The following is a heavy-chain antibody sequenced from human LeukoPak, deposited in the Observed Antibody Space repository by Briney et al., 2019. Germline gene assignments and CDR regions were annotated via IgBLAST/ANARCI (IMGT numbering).Heavy chain of an antibody. J-gene: IGHJ5*02. CDR2: GYYRGST. Sequence: SETLSLTCTVSGVSISSSNSYWSWIRQPPGKGLEWIGYGYYRGSTNYNPSLKSRVTISVDTSKNQFSLKLNSVTTADTAVYYCAREGDPGSGYNYGSWLDPWGQGTLVTVSS. CDR1: GVSISSSNSY. D-gene: IGHD5-12*01. V-gene: IGHV4-61*01. CDR3: AREGDPGSGYNYGSWLDP.